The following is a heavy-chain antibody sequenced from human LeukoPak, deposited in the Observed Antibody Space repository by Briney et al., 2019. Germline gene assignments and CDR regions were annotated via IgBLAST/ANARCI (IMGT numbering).Heavy chain of an antibody. CDR3: ARGATLYDFWSGYQNFDY. D-gene: IGHD3-3*01. V-gene: IGHV1-8*01. CDR1: GYTFTSYD. CDR2: MNPNSGST. J-gene: IGHJ4*02. Sequence: ASVKVSCKASGYTFTSYDINWVRQATGQGLEWMGWMNPNSGSTGYAQKFQGRVTMTRNTSISTAYMELSSLRSEDTAVYYCARGATLYDFWSGYQNFDYWGQGTLVTVSS.